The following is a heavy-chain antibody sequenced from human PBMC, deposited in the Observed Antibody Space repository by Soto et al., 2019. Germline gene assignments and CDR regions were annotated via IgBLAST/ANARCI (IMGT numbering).Heavy chain of an antibody. Sequence: QVQLVQSGAEVKKPGASVKVSCKASGYTFTSYYMHWVRQAPGQGLEWMGIINPSGGSTSYAQKFQGSVTRTXXTXTXRVYRELSSLRSEDTAVYYCARAATDYGDYVNWFDPWGQGTLVTVSS. D-gene: IGHD4-17*01. J-gene: IGHJ5*02. CDR1: GYTFTSYY. CDR2: INPSGGST. CDR3: ARAATDYGDYVNWFDP. V-gene: IGHV1-46*03.